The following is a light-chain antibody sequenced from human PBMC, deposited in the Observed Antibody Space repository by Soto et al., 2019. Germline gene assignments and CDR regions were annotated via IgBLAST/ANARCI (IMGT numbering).Light chain of an antibody. J-gene: IGKJ1*01. Sequence: DIVLTQSPGSLSLSPGERATLSCRASQSVNSSFFAWYQQKPGQAPRLLIYGASKRATGTPDRFSGSGSGTYFTLTISLLEAEDFAVYYCQQYVSSVTFGQGTKVEIK. CDR1: QSVNSSF. CDR2: GAS. V-gene: IGKV3-20*01. CDR3: QQYVSSVT.